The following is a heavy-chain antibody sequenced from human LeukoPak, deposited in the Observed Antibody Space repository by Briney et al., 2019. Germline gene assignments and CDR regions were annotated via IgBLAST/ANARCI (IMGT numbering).Heavy chain of an antibody. V-gene: IGHV4-38-2*02. Sequence: SETLSLTCTVSIYSISSGYYWDWIRQPPGKGLEWSGIIHNSGSTYNNPSLKSRVTISVNTSKNQFSLKLSSVTAADTAVYYCARGAGAFDYWGKGTLVTASS. CDR3: ARGAGAFDY. CDR2: IHNSGST. J-gene: IGHJ4*02. D-gene: IGHD1-26*01. CDR1: IYSISSGYY.